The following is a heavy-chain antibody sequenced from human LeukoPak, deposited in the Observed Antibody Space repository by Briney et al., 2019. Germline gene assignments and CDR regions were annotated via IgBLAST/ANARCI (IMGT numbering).Heavy chain of an antibody. Sequence: SETLSLTCAVNGGSFTGLYWNWTRQPPGKGLEWIGEINHSGSTSYNPSLKGRATISVDTSRNQFSLKLSSMTAADTAVYYCLVAAAALGSQHWGQGTLVTVSS. CDR3: LVAAAALGSQH. J-gene: IGHJ1*01. V-gene: IGHV4-34*01. D-gene: IGHD6-13*01. CDR1: GGSFTGLY. CDR2: INHSGST.